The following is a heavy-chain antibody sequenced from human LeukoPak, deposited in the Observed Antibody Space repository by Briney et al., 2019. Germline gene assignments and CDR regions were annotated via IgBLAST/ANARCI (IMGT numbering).Heavy chain of an antibody. CDR2: ILYDGSNK. J-gene: IGHJ4*02. V-gene: IGHV3-30*02. Sequence: RGSLRLSCVESGFTFSRYGMHWVRQAPGKGREWVAFILYDGSNKYYADSVKARFTISRENSKNTLYLQMNSLRAEDTAVFYGAKDEGLIIDYWGQGTLVTVSS. D-gene: IGHD3/OR15-3a*01. CDR3: AKDEGLIIDY. CDR1: GFTFSRYG.